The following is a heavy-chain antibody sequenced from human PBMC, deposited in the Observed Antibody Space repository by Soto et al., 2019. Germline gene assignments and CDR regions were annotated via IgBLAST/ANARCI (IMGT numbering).Heavy chain of an antibody. Sequence: ASVKVSCKASGYTFTSYGISWVRQAPGQGLEWMGWISAYNGNTNYAHKLQGRVTMTTDTSTSTAYMELRSLRSDDTAVYYCARGQTFTYYYGSGSYRFWGQGTLVTVSS. CDR1: GYTFTSYG. CDR3: ARGQTFTYYYGSGSYRF. CDR2: ISAYNGNT. D-gene: IGHD3-10*01. V-gene: IGHV1-18*04. J-gene: IGHJ4*02.